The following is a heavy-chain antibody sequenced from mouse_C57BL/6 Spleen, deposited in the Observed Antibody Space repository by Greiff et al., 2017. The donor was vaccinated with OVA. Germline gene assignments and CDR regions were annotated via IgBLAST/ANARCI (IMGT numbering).Heavy chain of an antibody. Sequence: VQLQQSGPELVKPGASVKISCKASGYSFTGYYMNWVKQSPEKSLEWIGEINPSTGGTTYNQKFKAKATLTVDKSSSTAYMQLKSMTSEDSAVYYCARESSYYAMDYWGQGTSVTVSS. CDR3: ARESSYYAMDY. J-gene: IGHJ4*01. V-gene: IGHV1-42*01. D-gene: IGHD1-1*01. CDR2: INPSTGGT. CDR1: GYSFTGYY.